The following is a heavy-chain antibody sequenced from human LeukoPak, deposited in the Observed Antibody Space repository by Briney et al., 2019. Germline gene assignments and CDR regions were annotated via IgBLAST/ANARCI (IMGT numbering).Heavy chain of an antibody. J-gene: IGHJ4*02. Sequence: PSETLSLTCTVSGVSISSYFWSWIRQPPGKGLEWIGYIYYSGSTNYNPSLKSRVTISVDTSKNQFSLKLSSVTAADTAVYYCARGGYYDSSGYCFDYWGQGTLVTVSS. V-gene: IGHV4-59*08. D-gene: IGHD3-22*01. CDR3: ARGGYYDSSGYCFDY. CDR2: IYYSGST. CDR1: GVSISSYF.